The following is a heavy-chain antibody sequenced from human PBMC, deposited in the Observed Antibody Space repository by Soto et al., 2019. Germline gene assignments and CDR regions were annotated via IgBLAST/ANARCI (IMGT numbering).Heavy chain of an antibody. CDR3: ARGATMVRGGIMSPYGMDV. J-gene: IGHJ6*02. V-gene: IGHV1-69*13. CDR2: IIPIFGTA. CDR1: GGTFSSYA. Sequence: SVKVSCKASGGTFSSYAISWVRQAPGQGLEWMGGIIPIFGTANYAQKFQGRVTITADESTSTAYMELSSLRSEDTAVYYCARGATMVRGGIMSPYGMDVWGQGTTVTVSS. D-gene: IGHD3-10*01.